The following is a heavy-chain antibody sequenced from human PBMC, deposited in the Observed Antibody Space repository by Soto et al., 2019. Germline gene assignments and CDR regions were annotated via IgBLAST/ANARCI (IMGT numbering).Heavy chain of an antibody. CDR3: AREGTNCSSTSCPLDY. D-gene: IGHD2-2*01. Sequence: QVQLVQSGAEVKKPGASVKVSCTASGYTFTGYYMHWVRQAPGQGLEWMGWINPNSGGTNYAQKFKGWVTMTRDTSISTAYMELSRLRSDDTAVYYCAREGTNCSSTSCPLDYWGQGTLVTVSS. CDR2: INPNSGGT. V-gene: IGHV1-2*04. J-gene: IGHJ4*02. CDR1: GYTFTGYY.